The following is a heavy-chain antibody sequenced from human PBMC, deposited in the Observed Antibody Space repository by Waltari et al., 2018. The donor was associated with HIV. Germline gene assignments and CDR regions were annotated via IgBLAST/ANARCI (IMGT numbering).Heavy chain of an antibody. CDR1: GFPFSSFC. CDR2: ILYDGSNK. D-gene: IGHD4-4*01. CDR3: ARDSYRSFTVTSTLDY. Sequence: QVQLVESGGGVVQPGRSLRLSCAASGFPFSSFCMHWVRQTPGRGLEWVAVILYDGSNKYYADSVTGRFTISRDNSKKTLYLQMNSLRAEDTAVYYCARDSYRSFTVTSTLDYWGQGTLVTVSS. J-gene: IGHJ4*02. V-gene: IGHV3-33*01.